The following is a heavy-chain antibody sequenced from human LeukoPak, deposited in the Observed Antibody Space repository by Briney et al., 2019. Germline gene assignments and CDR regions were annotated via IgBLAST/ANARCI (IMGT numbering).Heavy chain of an antibody. D-gene: IGHD3-10*01. J-gene: IGHJ3*02. V-gene: IGHV1-2*04. CDR2: INPNRGGT. CDR3: AIPLGRYYYGSGSFSDAFDI. Sequence: WASVKVSCKASGYTFTGYYMHWVRQAPGQGGEGMGWINPNRGGTNYAQKFQGWVTMTRDTSISTAYMELSRLRSDDTAVYYCAIPLGRYYYGSGSFSDAFDIWGRGTMVTVSS. CDR1: GYTFTGYY.